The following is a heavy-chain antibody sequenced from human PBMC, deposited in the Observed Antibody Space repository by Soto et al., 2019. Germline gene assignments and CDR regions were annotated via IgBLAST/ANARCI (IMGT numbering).Heavy chain of an antibody. V-gene: IGHV3-30-3*01. CDR1: GFTFSHLA. CDR2: ISSDGTYK. Sequence: GGSLRLSCAASGFTFSHLALHWVRQAPGKGLEWVAIISSDGTYKYYADSVKGRFTVSRDNSKNTVYLQMNSLRAEDTALYYCAREKWTDIATPNDAFDIWGQGTMVTVSS. J-gene: IGHJ3*02. CDR3: AREKWTDIATPNDAFDI. D-gene: IGHD5-12*01.